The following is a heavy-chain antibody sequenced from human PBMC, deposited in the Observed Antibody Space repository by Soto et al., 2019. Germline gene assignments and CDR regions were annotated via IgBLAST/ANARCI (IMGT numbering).Heavy chain of an antibody. CDR2: MNPNSGHT. CDR3: GVVYGSGGSCHPH. CDR1: GYTFTSYD. D-gene: IGHD2-15*01. V-gene: IGHV1-8*01. J-gene: IGHJ4*02. Sequence: QVQLVQSGAEVKKPGASVKVSCKASGYTFTSYDINWVRQATGQGPEWMGWMNPNSGHTGSAQELQGSGAMTRSTSVGTAYLELSSRCSEDPAVYYCGVVYGSGGSCHPHWGRGTLLAVCS.